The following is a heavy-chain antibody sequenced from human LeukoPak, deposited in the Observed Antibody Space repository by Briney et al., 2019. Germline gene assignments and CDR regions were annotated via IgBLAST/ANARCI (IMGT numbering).Heavy chain of an antibody. D-gene: IGHD4-17*01. CDR1: GGTFSDYY. V-gene: IGHV4-34*01. CDR3: ARGPRTVTTGFDY. Sequence: TSETLSLTCAVYGGTFSDYYWSWIRQPPGKGLEWIGEINHSGSTNYNPSLKSRVTISVDTSKNQFSLKLSSVTAADTAVYYCARGPRTVTTGFDYWGQGTLVTVSS. J-gene: IGHJ4*02. CDR2: INHSGST.